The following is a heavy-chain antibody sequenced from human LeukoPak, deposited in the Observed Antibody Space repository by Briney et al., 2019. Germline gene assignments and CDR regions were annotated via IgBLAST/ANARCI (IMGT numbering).Heavy chain of an antibody. CDR2: ISSSGRNI. CDR3: ARDLVQLWSKDF. J-gene: IGHJ4*02. D-gene: IGHD5-18*01. Sequence: GGSLRLSWAAFGFTFSNYEFNWVRQAPGKGLEWVSYISSSGRNIYYADSVKGRFTISRDNAKNSLYLQMNSLRAEDTAVYYCARDLVQLWSKDFWGQGTLVTVSS. V-gene: IGHV3-48*03. CDR1: GFTFSNYE.